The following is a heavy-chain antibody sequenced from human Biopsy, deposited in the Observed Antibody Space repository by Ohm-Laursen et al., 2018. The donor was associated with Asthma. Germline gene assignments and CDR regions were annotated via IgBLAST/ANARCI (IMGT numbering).Heavy chain of an antibody. V-gene: IGHV3-30*03. CDR1: GFVFSQSG. CDR3: ARESGQDSGGTGAFDR. D-gene: IGHD4-23*01. CDR2: ISSYCHNK. J-gene: IGHJ3*02. Sequence: SLRLSCAASGFVFSQSGMHWVRQAPGKGLEWVALISSYCHNKYYKDSVKGRFTISRDNSKLRLYLEINSLRVEDSAVYYCARESGQDSGGTGAFDRWGQGIMVAVSS.